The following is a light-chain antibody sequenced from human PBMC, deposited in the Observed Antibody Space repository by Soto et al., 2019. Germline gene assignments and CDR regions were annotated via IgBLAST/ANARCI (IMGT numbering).Light chain of an antibody. Sequence: QSALTQPASVSGSPGQSITISCTGTSSDVGGYNYVSWYQQHPGKAPKVMLHEVSNRPSGVSNRFSGSKSGNTASLTISGLQAEDEAGYYCGSYTSSSTLYVFGTGTKLTVL. CDR2: EVS. CDR1: SSDVGGYNY. V-gene: IGLV2-14*01. J-gene: IGLJ1*01. CDR3: GSYTSSSTLYV.